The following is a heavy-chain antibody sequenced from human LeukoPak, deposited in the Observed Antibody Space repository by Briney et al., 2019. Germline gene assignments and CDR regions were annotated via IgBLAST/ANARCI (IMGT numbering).Heavy chain of an antibody. J-gene: IGHJ4*02. V-gene: IGHV3-23*01. CDR2: ISGSGGST. D-gene: IGHD3-16*01. Sequence: GGSLLLSCAASGFTFSSYGMSWVRQAPGKGLEWVSAISGSGGSTYYADSVKGRFTISRDNSKNTLYLQMNSLRAEDTAVYYCAKSGTTFRRTYYFDYWGQGTLVTVSS. CDR3: AKSGTTFRRTYYFDY. CDR1: GFTFSSYG.